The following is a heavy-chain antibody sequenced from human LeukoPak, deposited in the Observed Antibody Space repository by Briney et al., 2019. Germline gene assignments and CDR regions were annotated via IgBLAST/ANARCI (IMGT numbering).Heavy chain of an antibody. D-gene: IGHD3-10*01. CDR3: AREDYYGSGSHMDV. Sequence: SETLSLTCTVSGDSISGYYWGWIRQPPGKGLEWIGYIYYTGTTNYNPSLKSRVTISVDTSKNQFSLKLRSVTAADTAVYYCAREDYYGSGSHMDVWGKGTTVTVSS. V-gene: IGHV4-59*12. CDR2: IYYTGTT. J-gene: IGHJ6*03. CDR1: GDSISGYY.